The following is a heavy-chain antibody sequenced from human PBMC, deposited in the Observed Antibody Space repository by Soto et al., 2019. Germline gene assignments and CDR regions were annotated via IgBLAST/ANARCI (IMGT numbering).Heavy chain of an antibody. CDR2: IYYSGST. V-gene: IGHV4-31*03. D-gene: IGHD3-9*01. Sequence: SETLSLTCTVSGGSISSGGYYWSWIRQHPGKGLEWIGYIYYSGSTYYNPSLKSRVTISVDTSKNQFSLKLSSVTAADTAVYYCARGSYDILTGYYGTCRFAYWGQGTLVTVSS. CDR1: GGSISSGGYY. CDR3: ARGSYDILTGYYGTCRFAY. J-gene: IGHJ4*02.